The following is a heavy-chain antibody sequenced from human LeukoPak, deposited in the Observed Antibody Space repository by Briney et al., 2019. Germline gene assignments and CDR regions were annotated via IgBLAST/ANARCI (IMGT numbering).Heavy chain of an antibody. J-gene: IGHJ2*01. CDR2: ISSSSSYI. Sequence: GGSLRLSCAASGFTFSSYEMNWVRQAPGKGLEWVSSISSSSSYIYYADSVKGRFTISRDNAKNSLYLQMNSLRAEDTAVYYCARVGVSSSWYPWYFDLWGRGTLVTVSS. D-gene: IGHD6-13*01. V-gene: IGHV3-21*01. CDR1: GFTFSSYE. CDR3: ARVGVSSSWYPWYFDL.